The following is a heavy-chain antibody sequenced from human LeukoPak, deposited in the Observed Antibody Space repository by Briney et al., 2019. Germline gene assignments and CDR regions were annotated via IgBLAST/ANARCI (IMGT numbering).Heavy chain of an antibody. CDR1: GYTFSSYG. D-gene: IGHD1-26*01. V-gene: IGHV1-18*01. J-gene: IGHJ4*02. Sequence: GASVKVSCKASGYTFSSYGISWVRQAPGQGLEWMGWISAYNGNANYAQKLQGRVTMTEDTSTDTAYMELSSLRSEDTAVYYCATPRVEWELIYWGQGTLVTVSS. CDR3: ATPRVEWELIY. CDR2: ISAYNGNA.